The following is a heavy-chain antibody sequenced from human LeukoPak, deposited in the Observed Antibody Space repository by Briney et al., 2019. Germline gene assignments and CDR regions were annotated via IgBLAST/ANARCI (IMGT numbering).Heavy chain of an antibody. V-gene: IGHV4-34*01. Sequence: PSETLSLTCAVYGRSFSDYSWSWIRQPPGKGLEWIGEINHSGSTNYNPSLKSRVTISVDTSKNQFSLKLSSVTAADTAVYYCARHSSHVGATGGLVWFDPWGQGTLVTVSS. CDR2: INHSGST. CDR1: GRSFSDYS. D-gene: IGHD1-26*01. J-gene: IGHJ5*02. CDR3: ARHSSHVGATGGLVWFDP.